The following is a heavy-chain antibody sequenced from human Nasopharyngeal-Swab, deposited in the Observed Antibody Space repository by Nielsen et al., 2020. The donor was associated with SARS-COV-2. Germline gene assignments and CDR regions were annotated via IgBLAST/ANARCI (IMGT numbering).Heavy chain of an antibody. D-gene: IGHD3-22*01. CDR1: GYFLSSGYY. CDR2: LSHRGNT. J-gene: IGHJ5*02. CDR3: ARDYYYDSSGPYIP. V-gene: IGHV4-38-2*02. Sequence: GSLRLSCSVSGYFLSSGYYWGWIRQSPRKGLEWIGSLSHRGNTYYNPSLKSRVTMSLDTSKNQFSLNLRSVTAADTAVYYCARDYYYDSSGPYIPRGQGIRVTVSS.